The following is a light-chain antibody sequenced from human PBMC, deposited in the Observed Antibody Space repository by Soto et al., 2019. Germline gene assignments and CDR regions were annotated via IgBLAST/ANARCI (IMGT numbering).Light chain of an antibody. J-gene: IGKJ5*01. V-gene: IGKV1-13*02. CDR1: QDITSA. Sequence: AIQLTQSPSSLSASVGDRVTITCRASQDITSALAWYQQKPGKAPNLLIYAASSLKSGVPSRFSGSGSGTDFTLTISSLQPEDFATYYCQQFNSYVLTFGQGTRLEIK. CDR2: AAS. CDR3: QQFNSYVLT.